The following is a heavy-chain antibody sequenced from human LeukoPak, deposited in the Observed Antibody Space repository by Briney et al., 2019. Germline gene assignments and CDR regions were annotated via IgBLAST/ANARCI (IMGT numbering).Heavy chain of an antibody. CDR2: TYYRSKWYN. Sequence: SQTLSLTCAISGDSVSSNSAAWNWIRQSPSRGLEWLGRTYYRSKWYNDYAVSVKSRITINPDTSKNQFSLRLNSVTPEDTAVYYCARGAYSSGWYYDWFDYWGQGTLVTVSS. V-gene: IGHV6-1*01. J-gene: IGHJ4*02. CDR1: GDSVSSNSAA. D-gene: IGHD6-19*01. CDR3: ARGAYSSGWYYDWFDY.